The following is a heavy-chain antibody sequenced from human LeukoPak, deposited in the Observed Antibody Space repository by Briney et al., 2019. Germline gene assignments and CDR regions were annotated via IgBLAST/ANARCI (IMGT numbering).Heavy chain of an antibody. J-gene: IGHJ2*01. D-gene: IGHD3-22*01. CDR3: ARAARQGFTMIVVPFFYFDL. CDR1: GGSISSYY. CDR2: INRSGST. Sequence: SETLPLTCTVSGGSISSYYWRWIRQPPGKGLEWIGYINRSGSTYYNPSLGSRATMSVDTSKNQFSLQLSSVTAADSAVYYCARAARQGFTMIVVPFFYFDLWGRGTLVTVSS. V-gene: IGHV4-59*12.